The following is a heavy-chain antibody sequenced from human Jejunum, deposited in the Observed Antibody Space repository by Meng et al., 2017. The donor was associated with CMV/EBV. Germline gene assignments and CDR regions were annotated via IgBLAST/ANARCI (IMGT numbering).Heavy chain of an antibody. CDR2: IKQDGSEK. CDR1: GFIFTTYW. V-gene: IGHV3-7*01. CDR3: VRGGGGSYYGFR. D-gene: IGHD3/OR15-3a*01. J-gene: IGHJ4*02. Sequence: SGFIFTTYWMSWVRQAPGKGLEWVANIKQDGSEKFYVDSVKGRFTISRDNIKNSVYLQMDSLRVDDTAVYYCVRGGGGSYYGFRWGRGTLVTVSS.